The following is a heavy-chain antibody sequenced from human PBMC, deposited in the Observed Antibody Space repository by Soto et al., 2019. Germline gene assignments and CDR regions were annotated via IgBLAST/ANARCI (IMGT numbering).Heavy chain of an antibody. CDR2: IIPSDGST. Sequence: ASVKVSCKPFGCTFTSYYIRWARQAPGQGLEWMGVIIPSDGSTRYVQKFQGRVTMTRDSSTRSVYMELSSLRSEDTAVYFCGSARVEVTAKLWARAFDFWGQGTVVTVSS. CDR1: GCTFTSYY. CDR3: GSARVEVTAKLWARAFDF. V-gene: IGHV1-46*01. J-gene: IGHJ3*01. D-gene: IGHD2-21*02.